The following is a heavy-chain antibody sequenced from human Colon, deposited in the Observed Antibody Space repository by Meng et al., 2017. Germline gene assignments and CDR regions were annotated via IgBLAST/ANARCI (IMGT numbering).Heavy chain of an antibody. CDR3: VRSRAWVRTGFDP. D-gene: IGHD1/OR15-1a*01. CDR2: IGHSGFT. CDR1: GGSISTSVYY. Sequence: QLQLQESGPGLVRPSEALSLTCSVSGGSISTSVYYWGWIRQPPGKGLEWIGSIGHSGFTYYTPSLESRVTVSVDTSRSQFSLELTSVTAADTAVYYCVRSRAWVRTGFDPWGQGTLVTVSS. J-gene: IGHJ5*02. V-gene: IGHV4-39*01.